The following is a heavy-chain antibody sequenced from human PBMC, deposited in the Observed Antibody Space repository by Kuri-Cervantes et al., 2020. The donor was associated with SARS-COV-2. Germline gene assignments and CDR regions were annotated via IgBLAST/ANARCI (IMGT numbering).Heavy chain of an antibody. D-gene: IGHD3-3*01. V-gene: IGHV3-49*04. J-gene: IGHJ4*02. CDR1: GFTFSSYS. Sequence: GGSLRLSCAASGFTFSSYSMNWVRQAPGKGLEWVGFIRSKAYGGTTEYAASVKGRFTISRDDSKSIAYLQMNSLKTEDTAVYYCTSHDFWSGIFFDYWGQGTLVTVSS. CDR2: IRSKAYGGTT. CDR3: TSHDFWSGIFFDY.